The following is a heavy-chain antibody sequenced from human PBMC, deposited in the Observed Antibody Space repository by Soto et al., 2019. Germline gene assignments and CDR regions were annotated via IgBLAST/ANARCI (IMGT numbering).Heavy chain of an antibody. D-gene: IGHD3-22*01. CDR1: GGTFSSYA. V-gene: IGHV1-69*01. J-gene: IGHJ3*02. CDR2: IIPIFGTA. CDR3: ARDGAYYYDSSGEDRDAFDI. Sequence: QVQLVQSGAEVKKPGSSVKVSCKASGGTFSSYAISWVRQAPGQGLEWMGGIIPIFGTAHYAQKFQGRVTITADECTSTAYMELSSLRSEDTAVYYCARDGAYYYDSSGEDRDAFDIWGQGTMVTVSS.